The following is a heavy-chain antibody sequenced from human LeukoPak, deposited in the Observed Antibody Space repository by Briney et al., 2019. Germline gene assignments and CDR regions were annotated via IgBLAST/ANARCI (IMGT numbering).Heavy chain of an antibody. CDR3: AKVPHPDAFDI. V-gene: IGHV3-23*01. CDR2: ISGSGGST. J-gene: IGHJ3*02. Sequence: PGGSLRLSCAASGFTFSSYRMSWVRQAPGKGPEWVSSISGSGGSTFYADSVKGRFIISRDNSKNTLYLQMNSLRAEDTALYFCAKVPHPDAFDIWGQGTLAPVSS. CDR1: GFTFSSYR.